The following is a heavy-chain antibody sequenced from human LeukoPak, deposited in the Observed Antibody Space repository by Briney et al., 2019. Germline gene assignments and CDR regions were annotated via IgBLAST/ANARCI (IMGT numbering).Heavy chain of an antibody. CDR1: GGTFSSYA. D-gene: IGHD6-19*01. CDR2: IIPIFGTA. CDR3: ARGPSIAVAGDYYYYMDV. V-gene: IGHV1-69*06. Sequence: GASVKVSCKASGGTFSSYAISWVRQAPGQGLEWMGGIIPIFGTANYAQKFQGRVTITADKSTSTAYMELSSLRSEDTAVYYCARGPSIAVAGDYYYYMDVWGKGTTVTVSS. J-gene: IGHJ6*03.